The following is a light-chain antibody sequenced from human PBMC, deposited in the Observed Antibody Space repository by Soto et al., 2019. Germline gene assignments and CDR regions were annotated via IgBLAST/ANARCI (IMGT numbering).Light chain of an antibody. CDR2: GAS. J-gene: IGKJ2*01. V-gene: IGKV3-15*01. CDR1: QSVSTN. Sequence: EIVMTQSPATLSVSPGERATLSCRASQSVSTNLAWYQQKPGQAPRLLIYGASTRATGIPARFSGSGSGTEFTLTISSLQYEDVAVYYCQQYNNWPSYTFGQGTKLEIK. CDR3: QQYNNWPSYT.